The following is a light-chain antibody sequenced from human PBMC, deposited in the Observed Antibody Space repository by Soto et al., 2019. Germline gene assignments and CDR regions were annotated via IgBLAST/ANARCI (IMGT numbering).Light chain of an antibody. CDR3: CSYAGTHNSVV. J-gene: IGLJ2*01. CDR2: DVT. Sequence: QSALTQPRSVSGSPGQSVTFSCTGTSSDVGGYNYVSWYQQHPGKAPKLMIYDVTKRPSGVPDRFSGSKSGNTASLTISGLQAEDEADYYCCSYAGTHNSVVFGGGTKLTVL. V-gene: IGLV2-11*01. CDR1: SSDVGGYNY.